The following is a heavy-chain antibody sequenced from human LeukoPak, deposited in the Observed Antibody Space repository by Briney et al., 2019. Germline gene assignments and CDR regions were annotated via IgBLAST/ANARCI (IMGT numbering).Heavy chain of an antibody. Sequence: SGTLSLTCTVSGGSISSGDYYWSWIRQPPGKGLEWIGYIYYSGSTYYNPSLKSRVTISVDTSKNQFSLKLSSVTAADTAVYYCARETLGATTGELGFDIWGQGTMVTVSS. CDR1: GGSISSGDYY. CDR3: ARETLGATTGELGFDI. D-gene: IGHD1-26*01. V-gene: IGHV4-30-4*08. CDR2: IYYSGST. J-gene: IGHJ3*02.